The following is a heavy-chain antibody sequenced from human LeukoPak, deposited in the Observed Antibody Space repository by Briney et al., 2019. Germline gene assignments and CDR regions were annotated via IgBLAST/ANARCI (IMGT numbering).Heavy chain of an antibody. V-gene: IGHV3-30*18. Sequence: PGGSLRLSCAASGFTFSSYGMHWVRQAPGKGLEWVAVISYDGSNKYYADSVKGRFTISRDNSKNTLYLQMNSLRAEDTAVYYCAKDGDIVVVPAAMELYFDYWGQGTLVTVSS. CDR2: ISYDGSNK. CDR3: AKDGDIVVVPAAMELYFDY. J-gene: IGHJ4*02. D-gene: IGHD2-2*01. CDR1: GFTFSSYG.